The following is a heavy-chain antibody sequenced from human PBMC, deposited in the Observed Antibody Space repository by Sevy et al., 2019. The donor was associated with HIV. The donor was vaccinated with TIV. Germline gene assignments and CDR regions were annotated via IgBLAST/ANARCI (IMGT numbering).Heavy chain of an antibody. V-gene: IGHV4-4*07. Sequence: SETLSLTCTVSGGSISSYYWSWIRQPAGKGLEWIGRIYTSGSTNYNPSLKSRVTMSVDTSKNQFSLKLSSVTAADTAVYYCTRDRMTTQIVGATKHYYYYMDVWGKVTTVTVSS. J-gene: IGHJ6*03. D-gene: IGHD1-26*01. CDR3: TRDRMTTQIVGATKHYYYYMDV. CDR1: GGSISSYY. CDR2: IYTSGST.